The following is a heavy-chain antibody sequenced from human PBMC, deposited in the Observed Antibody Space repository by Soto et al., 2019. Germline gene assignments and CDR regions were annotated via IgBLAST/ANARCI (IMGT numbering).Heavy chain of an antibody. CDR1: GGSVSSGSYY. Sequence: LQPSETLSLTCTVSGGSVSSGSYYWSWIRQPPGKGLEWIGYIYYSGSTNYNPSLKSRVTISVDTSKNQFSLKLSSVTAADTAVYYCARGLGLNYGSGSYYNRPHGMDVWGQGTTVTVSS. CDR2: IYYSGST. CDR3: ARGLGLNYGSGSYYNRPHGMDV. D-gene: IGHD3-10*01. J-gene: IGHJ6*02. V-gene: IGHV4-61*01.